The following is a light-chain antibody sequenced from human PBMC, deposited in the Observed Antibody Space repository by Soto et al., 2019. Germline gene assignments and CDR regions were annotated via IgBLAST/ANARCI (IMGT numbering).Light chain of an antibody. J-gene: IGKJ1*01. CDR3: QQYGTSHET. CDR2: GAS. CDR1: QTFSSNF. V-gene: IGKV3-20*01. Sequence: EIVLTHSPDTLSLSPGERATLSCRASQTFSSNFLAWYQQRPGQAPRLLIYGASSRAADIPDRFSGSGSGTDFTLTISRLEPEDLAVYYCQQYGTSHETFGQGTKV.